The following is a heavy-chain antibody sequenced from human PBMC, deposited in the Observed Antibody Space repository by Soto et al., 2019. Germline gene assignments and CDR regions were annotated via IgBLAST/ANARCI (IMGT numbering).Heavy chain of an antibody. CDR2: ISYDGSNK. CDR3: AKQLERLRYYYYGMDV. CDR1: GFTFSSYG. V-gene: IGHV3-30*18. J-gene: IGHJ6*02. Sequence: QVQLVESGGGVVQPGRSLRLSCAASGFTFSSYGMHWVRQAPGKGLEWVAVISYDGSNKYYADSVKGRFTISRDNSKNTLYLQMNSLRAEDTAVYYCAKQLERLRYYYYGMDVWGQGTTVTVSS. D-gene: IGHD1-1*01.